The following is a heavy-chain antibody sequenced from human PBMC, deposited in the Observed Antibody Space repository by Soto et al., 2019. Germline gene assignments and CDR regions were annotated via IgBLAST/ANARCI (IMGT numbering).Heavy chain of an antibody. Sequence: TSETQSLTCTVSGGSISSYYWSWIRQPPGKGLEWIGYIYYSGSTNYNPSLKSRVTISVDASKNHFSLRLSSVTAADTAVYYCARVRSGSYFIPFDYWGQGTLVTVSS. CDR3: ARVRSGSYFIPFDY. D-gene: IGHD3-10*01. CDR1: GGSISSYY. J-gene: IGHJ4*02. V-gene: IGHV4-59*01. CDR2: IYYSGST.